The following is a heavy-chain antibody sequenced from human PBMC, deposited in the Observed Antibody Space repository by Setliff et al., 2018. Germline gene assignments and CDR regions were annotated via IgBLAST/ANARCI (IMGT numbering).Heavy chain of an antibody. CDR3: ARWGENSGRPDWRAFDI. Sequence: PSETLSLTCTVSGGSISSHYWSWIRQPPGKGLEWIGYIYYSGSTNYNPSLKSRVTISVDTSKNQFSLKLSSVTAADTAVYYCARWGENSGRPDWRAFDIWGQGTMVTVS. D-gene: IGHD1-26*01. CDR2: IYYSGST. V-gene: IGHV4-59*11. J-gene: IGHJ3*02. CDR1: GGSISSHY.